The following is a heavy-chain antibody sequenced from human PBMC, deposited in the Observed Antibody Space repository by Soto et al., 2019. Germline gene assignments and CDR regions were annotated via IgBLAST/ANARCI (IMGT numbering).Heavy chain of an antibody. CDR1: GFTFSGYW. J-gene: IGHJ5*02. Sequence: GGSLRLSCAASGFTFSGYWMHWVRQAPGKGLVWVSRINSDVSSTSYADSVKGRFTISRDNAKNTLFLQINSLRADDTAVCYCARSGIQLWFLSSWGQGTLVTVS. V-gene: IGHV3-74*01. CDR2: INSDVSST. D-gene: IGHD5-18*01. CDR3: ARSGIQLWFLSS.